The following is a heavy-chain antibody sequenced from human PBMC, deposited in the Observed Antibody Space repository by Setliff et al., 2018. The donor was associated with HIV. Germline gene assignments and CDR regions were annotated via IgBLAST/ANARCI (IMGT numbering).Heavy chain of an antibody. J-gene: IGHJ5*02. Sequence: PSETLSLTCAVYAGSFSDYYWSWIRQPPGKGLEWIGEINHSGSTKYNQSLRSRVTISVDTSKNQFSLKLSSVTAADTAVYYWARHRRDYYGSGGYSAWGQGTLVIVSA. CDR3: ARHRRDYYGSGGYSA. D-gene: IGHD3-10*01. CDR2: INHSGST. V-gene: IGHV4-34*01. CDR1: AGSFSDYY.